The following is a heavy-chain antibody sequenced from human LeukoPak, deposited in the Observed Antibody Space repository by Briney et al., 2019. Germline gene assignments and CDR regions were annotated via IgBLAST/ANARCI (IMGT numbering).Heavy chain of an antibody. J-gene: IGHJ4*02. D-gene: IGHD4-11*01. Sequence: PGGSLRLSCAASGFPFSSYWMSWVRQAPGKGLEWVANIKQDGGEKFYVDSVRGRFTISRDNAKNSLYLQMNSLRAEDTAVYYCAREDHSNYNYWGQGTLLTVSS. CDR3: AREDHSNYNY. CDR2: IKQDGGEK. V-gene: IGHV3-7*01. CDR1: GFPFSSYW.